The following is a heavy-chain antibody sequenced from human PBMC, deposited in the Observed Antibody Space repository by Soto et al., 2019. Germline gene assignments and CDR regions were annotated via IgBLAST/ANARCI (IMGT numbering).Heavy chain of an antibody. D-gene: IGHD3-10*02. Sequence: QGHLVQSGAEVKKPGASVKVSCKASGYTFNNHAMHWVRQAPGQRLEWMGWINAGNGNTYYSQKFKDSVTFPRATIATTVFMELTRLTSEDTAVYYCARDQSGIGYYVDWFDPWGQGTLVTVSS. J-gene: IGHJ5*02. CDR1: GYTFNNHA. CDR3: ARDQSGIGYYVDWFDP. V-gene: IGHV1-3*01. CDR2: INAGNGNT.